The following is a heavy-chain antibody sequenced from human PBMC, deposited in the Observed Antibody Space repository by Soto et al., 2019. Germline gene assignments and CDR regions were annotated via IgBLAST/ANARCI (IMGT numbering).Heavy chain of an antibody. CDR2: IYKSTTT. CDR1: GDSISTVDYF. D-gene: IGHD2-15*01. CDR3: ARGRYCLTGRCFPNWFDS. Sequence: QVHLLESGPGLVKPSQTLSLTCSVSGDSISTVDYFWAWIRQPPGQALEYIGYIYKSTTTYYNPSFERRVAISLDTSKSQFSLNVPSVPAADTAVYFCARGRYCLTGRCFPNWFDSWGQGTLVTVSS. V-gene: IGHV4-30-4*01. J-gene: IGHJ5*01.